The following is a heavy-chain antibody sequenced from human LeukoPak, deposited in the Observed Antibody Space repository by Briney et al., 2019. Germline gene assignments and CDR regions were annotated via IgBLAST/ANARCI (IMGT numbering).Heavy chain of an antibody. J-gene: IGHJ4*02. CDR2: IYFSGTS. CDR1: GASISGYY. CDR3: ARHSLSGGIDY. D-gene: IGHD3-16*01. V-gene: IGHV4-39*01. Sequence: PSETLSLTCTVSGASISGYYWGWIRQPPGKGLEWIENIYFSGTSRYNPSLRSRVTISVDTSKNQFSLKLSSVTAADTAVYFCARHSLSGGIDYWGQGILVTVSS.